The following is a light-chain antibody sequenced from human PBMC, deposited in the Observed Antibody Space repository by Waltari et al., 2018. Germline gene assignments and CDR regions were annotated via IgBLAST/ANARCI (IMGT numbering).Light chain of an antibody. J-gene: IGKJ5*01. CDR2: GAS. CDR1: QSVSSSY. V-gene: IGKV3-20*01. Sequence: EIVLTQSPGTLSLSPGERATLSCRPSQSVSSSYLAWYQQKPGQAPRLLIYGASSRATGIPDRFSGSGSGTDFTLTISRLEPEDFAVEYCQQYGSSPPGITFGQGTRLEIK. CDR3: QQYGSSPPGIT.